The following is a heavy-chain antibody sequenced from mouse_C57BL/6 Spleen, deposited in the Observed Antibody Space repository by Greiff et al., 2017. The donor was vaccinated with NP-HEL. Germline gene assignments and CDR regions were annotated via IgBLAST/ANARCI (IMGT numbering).Heavy chain of an antibody. D-gene: IGHD3-2*02. CDR1: GYAFSSSW. Sequence: VQLQQSGPELVKPGASVKISCKASGYAFSSSWMNWVKQRPGTGLEWIGRIYPGDGDTNYNGKFKGKATLTADNSSSTAYMQLSSLTSEDSAVYLCARKGESSDFDYWGKGTTLTVAS. J-gene: IGHJ2*01. CDR3: ARKGESSDFDY. V-gene: IGHV1-82*01. CDR2: IYPGDGDT.